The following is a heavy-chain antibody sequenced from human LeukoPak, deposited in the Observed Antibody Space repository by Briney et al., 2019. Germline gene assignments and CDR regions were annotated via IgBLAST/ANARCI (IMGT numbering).Heavy chain of an antibody. D-gene: IGHD1-1*01. CDR1: GGSVSSGRYY. Sequence: PSETLSLTCTVSGGSVSSGRYYWSWTRQSPGKGLEWIGYFYYSGSTNYNPSLKTRVTISVDTSKNQFSLKVSSVTAADTAVYYCARKRTGDQGYYFDYWGQGTLVTVSS. CDR2: FYYSGST. V-gene: IGHV4-61*01. CDR3: ARKRTGDQGYYFDY. J-gene: IGHJ4*02.